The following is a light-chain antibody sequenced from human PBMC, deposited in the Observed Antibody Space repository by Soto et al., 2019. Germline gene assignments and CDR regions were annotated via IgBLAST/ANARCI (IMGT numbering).Light chain of an antibody. Sequence: DIVLTQSSLSLPVTPGEPASISCRSSQSLLHSDGYNYLDWYLQKPGQSPQLLIYSGSHRASGVPDRFSGSGSGTDFTLKISRVEAEDVGMYYCMQALQTPVTFGGGTKVEIK. CDR1: QSLLHSDGYNY. V-gene: IGKV2-28*01. CDR3: MQALQTPVT. J-gene: IGKJ4*01. CDR2: SGS.